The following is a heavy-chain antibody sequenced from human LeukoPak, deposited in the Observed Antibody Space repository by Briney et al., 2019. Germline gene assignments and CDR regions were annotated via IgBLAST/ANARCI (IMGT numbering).Heavy chain of an antibody. D-gene: IGHD1-26*01. J-gene: IGHJ3*02. V-gene: IGHV3-9*01. CDR3: AKVVGAGDAFDI. CDR1: GFTFDDYA. CDR2: ISWNSGSI. Sequence: GGSLRLSCAASGFTFDDYAMHWARQAPGKGLEWVSGISWNSGSIGYADSVKGRFTISRDNAKNSLCLQMNSLRAEDTALYYCAKVVGAGDAFDIWGQGTMVTVSS.